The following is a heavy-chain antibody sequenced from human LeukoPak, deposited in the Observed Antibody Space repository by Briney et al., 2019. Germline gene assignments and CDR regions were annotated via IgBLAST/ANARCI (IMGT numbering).Heavy chain of an antibody. CDR1: GFTFSSYS. J-gene: IGHJ4*02. CDR2: ISSSSSYI. D-gene: IGHD1-7*01. Sequence: GGSLRLSCAASGFTFSSYSMNWVRQAPGKGLEWVSSISSSSSYIYYADSVKGRFTISRDNAKNSLYLQMNSLRAEDTAVYYCARALELRKMKVDYWGQGTLVTISS. CDR3: ARALELRKMKVDY. V-gene: IGHV3-21*01.